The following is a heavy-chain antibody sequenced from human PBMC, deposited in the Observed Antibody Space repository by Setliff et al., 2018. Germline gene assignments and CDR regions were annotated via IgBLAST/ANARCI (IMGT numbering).Heavy chain of an antibody. CDR1: GFTFSSYA. CDR3: AREGISLQERQDRGDAFDI. CDR2: ISGSAQTT. D-gene: IGHD1-1*01. Sequence: PGGSLRLSCAASGFTFSSYAITWVRQAPGKGLEWVSMISGSAQTTYYADSVKGRFTISRDNSKNTVYLEMNSLRAEDTAVYYCAREGISLQERQDRGDAFDIWGQGTMVTVSS. V-gene: IGHV3-23*01. J-gene: IGHJ3*02.